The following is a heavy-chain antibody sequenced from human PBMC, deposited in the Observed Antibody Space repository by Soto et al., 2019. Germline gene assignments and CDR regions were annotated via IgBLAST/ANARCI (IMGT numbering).Heavy chain of an antibody. CDR2: VFHTGTT. Sequence: QVQLQESGPGLVKPSGTLSLTCAVSGDSVSSPYYWCWVRQSPGKGLEWIGEVFHTGTTSYNPSLRSRVTISMAKSINQFSLDLSSVPAADTAVYYCARSAGWYAIHAWGPGTLVIVSS. CDR3: ARSAGWYAIHA. J-gene: IGHJ5*02. V-gene: IGHV4-4*02. D-gene: IGHD6-19*01. CDR1: GDSVSSPYY.